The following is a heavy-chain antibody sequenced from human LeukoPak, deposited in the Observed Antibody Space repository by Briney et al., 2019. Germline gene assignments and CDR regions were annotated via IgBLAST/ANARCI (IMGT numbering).Heavy chain of an antibody. CDR3: ARDSDYGDHDY. J-gene: IGHJ4*02. V-gene: IGHV3-21*01. CDR2: ISSSSSYI. CDR1: GFTFSSYS. D-gene: IGHD4-17*01. Sequence: GGSLRLSCAASGFTFSSYSMNWVRQAPGKGLDWVSSISSSSSYIYYADSVKGRFTISRDNAKNSLYLQMNSLRAEDTAVYYCARDSDYGDHDYWGQGTLVTVSS.